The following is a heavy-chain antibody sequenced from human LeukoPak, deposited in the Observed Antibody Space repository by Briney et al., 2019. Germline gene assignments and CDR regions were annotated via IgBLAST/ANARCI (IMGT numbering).Heavy chain of an antibody. CDR2: IIPIFGTA. Sequence: SSAKVSCKASGGTFSSYAISWVRQAPGQGLEWMGRIIPIFGTANYAQKFQGRVTITTDESTSTAYMELSSLRSEDTAVYYCARGRRSLEWLSSYYYYYMDVWGKGTTVTVSS. CDR1: GGTFSSYA. J-gene: IGHJ6*03. D-gene: IGHD3-3*01. V-gene: IGHV1-69*05. CDR3: ARGRRSLEWLSSYYYYYMDV.